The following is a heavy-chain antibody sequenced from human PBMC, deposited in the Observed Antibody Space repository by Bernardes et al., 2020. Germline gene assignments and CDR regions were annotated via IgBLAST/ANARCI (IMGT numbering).Heavy chain of an antibody. Sequence: SVKVSCKASGGTFSSYAISWVRQAPGQGLEWMGGIIPIFGTANYAQKFQGRVTITADKSTSTAYMELSSLRSEDTAVYYCARGAGYCSGGSCYSSPLGYWGQGTLVTGSA. D-gene: IGHD2-15*01. J-gene: IGHJ4*02. V-gene: IGHV1-69*06. CDR3: ARGAGYCSGGSCYSSPLGY. CDR1: GGTFSSYA. CDR2: IIPIFGTA.